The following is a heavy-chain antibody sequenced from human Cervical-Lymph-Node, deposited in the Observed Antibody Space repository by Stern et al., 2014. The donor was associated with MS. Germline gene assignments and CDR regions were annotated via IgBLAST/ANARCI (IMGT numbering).Heavy chain of an antibody. V-gene: IGHV3-53*01. CDR1: GFTVSSDY. J-gene: IGHJ4*02. CDR2: SSSCGST. Sequence: QLVQSGGGVIQPGGSLRLSGGASGFTVSSDYMTWVRQAPGKGLEWVSVSSSCGSTYYADSVKGRFTISRDNSKNTLYLQMTGLRAEDPAVYYCARDTASPARSDWWGQGTLVTVSS. D-gene: IGHD4-17*01. CDR3: ARDTASPARSDW.